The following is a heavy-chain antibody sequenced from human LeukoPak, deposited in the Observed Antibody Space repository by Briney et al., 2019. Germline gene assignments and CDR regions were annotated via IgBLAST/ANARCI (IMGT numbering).Heavy chain of an antibody. D-gene: IGHD2-15*01. CDR2: INHSGST. J-gene: IGHJ4*02. CDR3: AVFLPYCSGGSCYSDY. CDR1: GGSFSGYY. V-gene: IGHV4-34*01. Sequence: SETLSLTCTVYGGSFSGYYWSWIRQPPGKGLEWIGEINHSGSTNYNPSLKSRVTISVDTSKNQFSLKLSSVTAADTAVYYCAVFLPYCSGGSCYSDYWGQGTLVTVSS.